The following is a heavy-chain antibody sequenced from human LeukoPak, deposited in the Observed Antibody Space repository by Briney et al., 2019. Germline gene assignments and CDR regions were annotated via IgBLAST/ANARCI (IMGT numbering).Heavy chain of an antibody. CDR3: ARDTVRGSHPAPSNWFDP. D-gene: IGHD3-10*01. Sequence: PGGSLRLSCAASGFTFSSYSMNWVRQAPGKGGERVAVISYDGSNTYSADSVKGRFTISRDNSKNTLYLQMNSLRAEDTAVYYCARDTVRGSHPAPSNWFDPWGQGTLVTVSS. V-gene: IGHV3-30*03. J-gene: IGHJ5*02. CDR1: GFTFSSYS. CDR2: ISYDGSNT.